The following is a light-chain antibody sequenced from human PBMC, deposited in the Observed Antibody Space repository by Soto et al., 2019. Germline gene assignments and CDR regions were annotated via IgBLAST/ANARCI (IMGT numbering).Light chain of an antibody. V-gene: IGKV3-20*01. CDR1: QSVSSSY. CDR3: QQYGSTRAT. CDR2: GAS. Sequence: EIVLTQSPGTLSLSPGERATLSCRASQSVSSSYLAWYLQKPGQAPRLLIYGASSRATGIPDRFSGSGSGTDFTLTISRLEPEDFAVYYCQQYGSTRATFGQGTKLEIK. J-gene: IGKJ2*01.